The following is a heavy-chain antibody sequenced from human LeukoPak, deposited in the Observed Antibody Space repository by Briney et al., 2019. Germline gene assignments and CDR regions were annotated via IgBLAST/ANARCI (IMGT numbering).Heavy chain of an antibody. CDR1: GXSFSGYY. V-gene: IGHV4-34*01. J-gene: IGHJ4*02. CDR3: ARGRGYSGYGL. CDR2: INHSGST. Sequence: PSETLSLTCAVSGXSFSGYYWSWIRQPPGKGLEWIGEINHSGSTNYNPSLYSRVTISLDTSNNHFSLRLTSVTAADTAVYYCARGRGYSGYGLWGQGTLVTVSS. D-gene: IGHD5-12*01.